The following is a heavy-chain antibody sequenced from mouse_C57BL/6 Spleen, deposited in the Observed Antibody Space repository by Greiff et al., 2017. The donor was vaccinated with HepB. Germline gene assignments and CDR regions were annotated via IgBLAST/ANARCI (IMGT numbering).Heavy chain of an antibody. V-gene: IGHV2-6*01. CDR3: ARTTVVADYAMDY. CDR2: IWGVGST. D-gene: IGHD1-1*01. Sequence: VKLMESGPGLVAPSQSLSITCTVSGFSLTSYGVDWVRQSPGKGLEWLGVIWGVGSTNYNSALKSRLSISKDNSKSQVFLKMNSLQTDDTAMYYCARTTVVADYAMDYWGQGTSVTVSS. CDR1: GFSLTSYG. J-gene: IGHJ4*01.